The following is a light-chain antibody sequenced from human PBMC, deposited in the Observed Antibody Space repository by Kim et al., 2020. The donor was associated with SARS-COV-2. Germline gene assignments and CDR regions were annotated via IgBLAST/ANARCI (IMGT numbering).Light chain of an antibody. CDR2: KVS. CDR1: QSLVSSDGNTY. Sequence: DVVMTQSPLSLPVTLGQPASISCSSSQSLVSSDGNTYLSWFQQRPGQSPRRLIYKVSKRDSGVPDRFSGTGSGTDFTLKISRVETEDVGVYYCMQGTHWPPLTLGQGTKLEI. V-gene: IGKV2-30*01. J-gene: IGKJ2*01. CDR3: MQGTHWPPLT.